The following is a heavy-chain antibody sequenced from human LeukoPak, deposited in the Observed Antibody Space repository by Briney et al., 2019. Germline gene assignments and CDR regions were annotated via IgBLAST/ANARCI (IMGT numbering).Heavy chain of an antibody. V-gene: IGHV3-48*03. D-gene: IGHD3-16*01. CDR2: ISSSGSTI. CDR3: ATARDYLPGTFWG. Sequence: GGSLRLSCAASGFTFSSYEMNWVRQAPGKGLEWVSYISSSGSTIYYADSVKGRFTISRDNAKNSLYLQMSSLRAEDTAVYYCATARDYLPGTFWGWGQGTLVTVSS. CDR1: GFTFSSYE. J-gene: IGHJ4*02.